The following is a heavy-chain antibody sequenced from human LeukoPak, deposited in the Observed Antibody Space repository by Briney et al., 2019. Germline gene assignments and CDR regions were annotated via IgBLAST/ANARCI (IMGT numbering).Heavy chain of an antibody. CDR1: GGSFSGYY. V-gene: IGHV4-34*01. Sequence: SETLSLTCAVYGGSFSGYYWSWIRQPPGKGLEWVGEINHSGSTNYNPSLKSRVTLSVDTSKNEFSLKLCSVPAADTAVYYCASSFEAGGILTGYSYYFDYWGQGTLVTVSS. J-gene: IGHJ4*02. CDR3: ASSFEAGGILTGYSYYFDY. CDR2: INHSGST. D-gene: IGHD3-9*01.